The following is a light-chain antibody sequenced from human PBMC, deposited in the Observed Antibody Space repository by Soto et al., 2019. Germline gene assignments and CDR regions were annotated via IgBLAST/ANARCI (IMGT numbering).Light chain of an antibody. CDR1: QSVSSGF. CDR2: GAS. Sequence: EIVLTQSPGTLSLSPGERATLSCRASQSVSSGFLAWYQRKPGQPPRLLIYGASSRATGIPVRFSGSGSGTDFTLTISRLEPEDFAVYYCQHYGSSPWTFGQGTKVEIK. CDR3: QHYGSSPWT. V-gene: IGKV3-20*01. J-gene: IGKJ1*01.